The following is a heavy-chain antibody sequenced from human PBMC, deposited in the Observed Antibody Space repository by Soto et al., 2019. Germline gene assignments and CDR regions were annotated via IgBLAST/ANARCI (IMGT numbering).Heavy chain of an antibody. Sequence: SVKVSCKASGGTFTSYAISWFRQAPGQGLEWMGGINPIFGTANYAQKFQGRVTITADESTSTAYIELSRLRSEDTAVYYCASVVVGISCCYGQHHYLMLFRGR. J-gene: IGHJ2*01. CDR3: ASVVVGISCCYGQHHYLMLF. V-gene: IGHV1-69*13. CDR1: GGTFTSYA. D-gene: IGHD2-15*01. CDR2: INPIFGTA.